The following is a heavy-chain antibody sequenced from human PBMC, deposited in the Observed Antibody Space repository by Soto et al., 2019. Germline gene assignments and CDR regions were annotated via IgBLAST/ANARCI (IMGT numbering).Heavy chain of an antibody. J-gene: IGHJ5*02. CDR3: ARVELRARLAARPTYSSSWYEVVWFDP. V-gene: IGHV4-30-2*01. Sequence: PSETLSLTCAVSGGSISSGGYSWSWIRQPPGKGLEWIGYIYHSGSTYYNPSLKSRVTISVDRSKNQFSLKLSSVTAADTAVYYCARVELRARLAARPTYSSSWYEVVWFDPWGQGTLVTVSS. CDR1: GGSISSGGYS. D-gene: IGHD6-13*01. CDR2: IYHSGST.